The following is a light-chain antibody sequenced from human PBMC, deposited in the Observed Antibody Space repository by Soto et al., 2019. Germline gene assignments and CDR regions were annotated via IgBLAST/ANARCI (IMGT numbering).Light chain of an antibody. V-gene: IGKV1-27*01. CDR3: QKYHSAPWT. CDR2: AGS. Sequence: IQMTQSPSSLSASIGDRVTITCRASQVIDNYLAWYQQQPGKVPRLLIYAGSVLQTGVPSRFTGSGSGTEFVLTITSLQPEDVATYYCQKYHSAPWTFGQGTKVEI. CDR1: QVIDNY. J-gene: IGKJ1*01.